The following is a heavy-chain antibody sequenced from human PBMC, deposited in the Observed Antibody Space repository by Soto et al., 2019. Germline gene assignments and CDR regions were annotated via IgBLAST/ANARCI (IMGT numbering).Heavy chain of an antibody. CDR3: VRGGGGGLFDP. CDR2: ISPGSRYP. J-gene: IGHJ5*02. V-gene: IGHV3-11*06. Sequence: SLRLSCAGSGFTCGDSYMSWIRQAPGKGLEWLSYISPGSRYPAYADSVKGRFTTSRDNAKRSLYLQMMSLTAEDTATYYCVRGGGGGLFDPWGQGTMVTVSS. D-gene: IGHD2-15*01. CDR1: GFTCGDSY.